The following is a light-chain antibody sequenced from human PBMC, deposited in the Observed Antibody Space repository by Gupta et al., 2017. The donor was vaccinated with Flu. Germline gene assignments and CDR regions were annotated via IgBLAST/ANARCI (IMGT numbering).Light chain of an antibody. V-gene: IGKV3-11*01. J-gene: IGKJ2*01. CDR2: DAS. CDR1: QSVGTY. CDR3: RKLSNWPPYT. Sequence: EVVLTQSPATLSLSPGERATLSCRASQSVGTYLAWYQHKPGQTPRLLIYDASNRDTGIPARFSGSGSGTDFTLTISSREPEDFAVYYCRKLSNWPPYTFGQGTRLEI.